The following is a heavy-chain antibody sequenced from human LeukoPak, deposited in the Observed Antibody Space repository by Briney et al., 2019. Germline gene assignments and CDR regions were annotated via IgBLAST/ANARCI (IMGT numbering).Heavy chain of an antibody. D-gene: IGHD3-10*01. CDR1: GFTFSSYG. CDR2: IRYDGSNK. V-gene: IGHV3-30*02. J-gene: IGHJ6*03. Sequence: PGGSLRLSCAASGFTFSSYGMHWVRQAPGKGLEWVAFIRYDGSNKYYADSVKGRFTISRDNSKNTLYLQMNSLRAEDTAVYYCAKDRGDPLSHYYYYYMDVWGKGTTVTVSS. CDR3: AKDRGDPLSHYYYYYMDV.